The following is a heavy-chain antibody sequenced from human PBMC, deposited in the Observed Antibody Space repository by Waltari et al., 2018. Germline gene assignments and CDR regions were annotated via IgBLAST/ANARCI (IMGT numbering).Heavy chain of an antibody. V-gene: IGHV4-59*11. J-gene: IGHJ6*02. Sequence: QVQLQESGPGLVKPSETLSLTCTVSGGSISSHYWSWIRQPPGKGLEWIGYIYYSGSTNYNPSLKSRVTISVDTSKNQFSLKLSSVTAADTAVYYCARASVGYNWNYGDYYGMDVWGQGTTVTVSS. CDR2: IYYSGST. CDR3: ARASVGYNWNYGDYYGMDV. CDR1: GGSISSHY. D-gene: IGHD1-7*01.